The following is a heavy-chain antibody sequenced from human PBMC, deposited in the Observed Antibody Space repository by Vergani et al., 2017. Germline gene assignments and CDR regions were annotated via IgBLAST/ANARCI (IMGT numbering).Heavy chain of an antibody. Sequence: QVQLQQSGPGLVKPSQTLSLTCAISGDSVSSNSAAWNWLRKSPSRCLEWLGRTYYRFKWYYDYAVSVKSRIIISLDTSKNQFSLQLKSVTPEDTAVYYCAGEGRNYYDNSCHYRWFDPWGQGTLVTVSS. V-gene: IGHV6-1*01. CDR2: TYYRFKWYY. J-gene: IGHJ5*02. D-gene: IGHD3-22*01. CDR3: AGEGRNYYDNSCHYRWFDP. CDR1: GDSVSSNSAA.